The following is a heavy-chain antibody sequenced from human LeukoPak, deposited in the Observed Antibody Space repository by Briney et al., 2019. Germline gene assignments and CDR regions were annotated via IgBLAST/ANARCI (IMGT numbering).Heavy chain of an antibody. CDR1: GGSFSGYY. Sequence: SESLCLTCAVYGGSFSGYYWCWIREPSGEGVEWIGEINHSGSTNYNPSLKSRVTISVDTSKNQFSLKLSSVTAADTAVYYCATLHSSSSSSFESWGQGTLVTVSS. J-gene: IGHJ4*02. D-gene: IGHD6-13*01. CDR2: INHSGST. CDR3: ATLHSSSSSSFES. V-gene: IGHV4-34*01.